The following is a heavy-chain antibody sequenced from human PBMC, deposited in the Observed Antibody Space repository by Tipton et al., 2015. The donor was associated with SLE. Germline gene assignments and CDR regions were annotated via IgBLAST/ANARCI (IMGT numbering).Heavy chain of an antibody. D-gene: IGHD3-10*01. J-gene: IGHJ3*02. CDR3: ASPGGGSGNFDAFDI. Sequence: WTWFRQHPGKGLEWIGYISYSGTTYYNPSLKSRTTISADSSKNHFSLKMSAVTAADTAVYFCASPGGGSGNFDAFDIWGQGTMVSVSS. V-gene: IGHV4-31*02. CDR2: ISYSGTT.